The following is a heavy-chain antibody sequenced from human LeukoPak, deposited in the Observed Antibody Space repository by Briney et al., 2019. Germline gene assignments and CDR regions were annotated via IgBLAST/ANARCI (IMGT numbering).Heavy chain of an antibody. J-gene: IGHJ5*02. CDR3: AKARGYSYGRFDP. CDR2: ISYDGSNK. D-gene: IGHD5-18*01. Sequence: GGSLRLSCAASGFTFSSYGMHWVRQAPGKGLEWVAVISYDGSNKYYADSVKGRFTISRDNSKNTLYLQMNSLRAEDTAVYYCAKARGYSYGRFDPWGQGTLVTVSS. V-gene: IGHV3-30*18. CDR1: GFTFSSYG.